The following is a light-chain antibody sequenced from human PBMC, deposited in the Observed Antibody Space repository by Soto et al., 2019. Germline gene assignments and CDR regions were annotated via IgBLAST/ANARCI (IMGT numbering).Light chain of an antibody. V-gene: IGLV2-8*01. Sequence: QSALTQPPSASGSPGQSVTISCTGTSSDVGGYNYVSLYQQHPGKAPKLMIYEVTKRPSGVPDRLSGSTSGNTASLTVSGLQAEDEADYDCSSYTSDSTFMVFGGGTK. CDR1: SSDVGGYNY. J-gene: IGLJ2*01. CDR2: EVT. CDR3: SSYTSDSTFMV.